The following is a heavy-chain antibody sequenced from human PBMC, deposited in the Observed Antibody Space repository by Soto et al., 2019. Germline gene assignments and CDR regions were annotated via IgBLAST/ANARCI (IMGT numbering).Heavy chain of an antibody. D-gene: IGHD5-12*01. CDR3: ARARLRAVYAFDI. Sequence: PSETLSLTCTVSGGSVSSGAYCWTWIRQRPGKGLEWIGYIYYSGSTYYSPSLKSRLSISLDTSKNQFSLRLSSVTAADTAMYYCARARLRAVYAFDIWGQGTMVTVS. V-gene: IGHV4-31*03. CDR1: GGSVSSGAYC. CDR2: IYYSGST. J-gene: IGHJ3*02.